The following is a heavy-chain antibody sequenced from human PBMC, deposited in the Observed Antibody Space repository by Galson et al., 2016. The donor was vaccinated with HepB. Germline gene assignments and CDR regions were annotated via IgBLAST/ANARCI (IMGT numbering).Heavy chain of an antibody. V-gene: IGHV3-23*01. D-gene: IGHD1-1*01. CDR3: AKERLVRRIFGH. CDR2: ISTRRTA. CDR1: GFVFSNFG. Sequence: FLRLSCAASGFVFSNFGLSWVRQAPGKGLEWVASISTRRTAYYADSVQGRLTMSRDNSNNTLYLQMNGLRAEDTAVYYCAKERLVRRIFGHWGQGTLLTVSS. J-gene: IGHJ4*02.